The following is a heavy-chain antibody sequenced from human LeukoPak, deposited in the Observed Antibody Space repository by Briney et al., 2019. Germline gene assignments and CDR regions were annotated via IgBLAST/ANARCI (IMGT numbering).Heavy chain of an antibody. Sequence: GRSLRLSCAASGFTFSSYAMHWVRQAPGKGLEWVAVISYDGSNKYYADSVKGRFTISRDNSKNTLYLQMNSLRAEDTAVYYCARGGLATDLDYWGQGTLVTVSS. D-gene: IGHD5-12*01. CDR1: GFTFSSYA. CDR2: ISYDGSNK. J-gene: IGHJ4*02. V-gene: IGHV3-30-3*01. CDR3: ARGGLATDLDY.